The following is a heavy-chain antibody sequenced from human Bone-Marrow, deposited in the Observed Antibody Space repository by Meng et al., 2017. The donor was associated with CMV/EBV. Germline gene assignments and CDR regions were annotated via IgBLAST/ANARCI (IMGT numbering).Heavy chain of an antibody. D-gene: IGHD2-2*01. CDR3: AILGYCSSTSCYEADY. CDR2: ISAYNGNT. V-gene: IGHV1-18*01. CDR1: GGTFSSYA. J-gene: IGHJ4*02. Sequence: ASVKVSCKASGGTFSSYAISWVRQAPGQGLEWMGWISAYNGNTNYAQKFQGRVTMTRDTSISTAYMELSRLRSDDTAVYYCAILGYCSSTSCYEADYWGQGTLVTVSS.